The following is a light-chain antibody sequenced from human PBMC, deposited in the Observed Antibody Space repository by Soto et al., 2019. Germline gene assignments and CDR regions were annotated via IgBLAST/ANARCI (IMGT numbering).Light chain of an antibody. J-gene: IGKJ1*01. CDR2: GAS. Sequence: EIVMTQSPATLSVSPGERATLSCRASQSVSSNLAWYQQKPGQAPRLLIHGASTRATGIPARFSGSGSGTEFTLTISSLQSEDFAVYYCQQYNYWPWTFGQGTKVDIK. CDR3: QQYNYWPWT. CDR1: QSVSSN. V-gene: IGKV3-15*01.